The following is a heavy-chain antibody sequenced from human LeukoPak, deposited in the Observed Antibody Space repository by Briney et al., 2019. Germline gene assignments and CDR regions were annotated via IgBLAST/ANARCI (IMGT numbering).Heavy chain of an antibody. V-gene: IGHV3-66*02. Sequence: GGSLRLSCAASGFTVSSHYMSWVRQAPGKGLEWVSVIYSGGTTYYADSVKGRSTISRDNSKNTLYLQMHSLRAEDTAVYYCARDCSGGSCFFDYWGQGTLVTVSS. D-gene: IGHD2-15*01. J-gene: IGHJ4*02. CDR3: ARDCSGGSCFFDY. CDR1: GFTVSSHY. CDR2: IYSGGTT.